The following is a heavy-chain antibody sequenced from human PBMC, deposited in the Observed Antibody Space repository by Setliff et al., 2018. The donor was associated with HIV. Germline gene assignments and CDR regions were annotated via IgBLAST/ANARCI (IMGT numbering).Heavy chain of an antibody. CDR1: GFTSRTYV. V-gene: IGHV3-23*01. Sequence: GGSLRLSCAASGFTSRTYVMSWVRQAPGKGLEWVSGISGSGGSTYYADSVKGRFTISRDNSKNTLYLQMNSLTTDDTAVYYCTTVCRGSCWGQGTQVTVSS. D-gene: IGHD2-15*01. CDR2: ISGSGGST. CDR3: TTVCRGSC. J-gene: IGHJ4*02.